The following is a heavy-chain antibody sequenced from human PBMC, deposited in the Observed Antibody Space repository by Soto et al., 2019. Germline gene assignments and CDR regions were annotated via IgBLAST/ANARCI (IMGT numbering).Heavy chain of an antibody. Sequence: QVQLVESGGGVVQPGRSLRLSCAASGFTFSSYAMHWVRQAPGKGLEWVAVISYDGSNKYYADSVKGRFTISRDNSKNTLYLQMNSLRAEDTAVYYCARDGRWLQLVPAGFFDYWGQGTLVTVSS. D-gene: IGHD5-12*01. CDR2: ISYDGSNK. J-gene: IGHJ4*02. CDR1: GFTFSSYA. V-gene: IGHV3-30-3*01. CDR3: ARDGRWLQLVPAGFFDY.